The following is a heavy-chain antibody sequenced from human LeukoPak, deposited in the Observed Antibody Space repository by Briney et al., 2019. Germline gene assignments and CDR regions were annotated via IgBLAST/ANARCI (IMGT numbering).Heavy chain of an antibody. Sequence: SETLSLTCAVYGGSFSGYYWSWIRQPPGKGLEWIGGINYSGSTNYNPSLKSGVTISVDTSKNQYSLKLSSVTAADTAVYYCARGYLAYYDSSGYVPYYFDYWGQGTLVTVSS. V-gene: IGHV4-34*01. CDR1: GGSFSGYY. CDR2: INYSGST. CDR3: ARGYLAYYDSSGYVPYYFDY. J-gene: IGHJ4*02. D-gene: IGHD3-22*01.